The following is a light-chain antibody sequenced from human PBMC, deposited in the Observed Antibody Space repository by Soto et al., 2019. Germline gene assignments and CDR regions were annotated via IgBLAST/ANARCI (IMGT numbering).Light chain of an antibody. J-gene: IGKJ1*01. Sequence: EIVLTQSPATLSLSPGERATLSCRASQSIGSDLAWYQQKPGQAPRLLIYDASNRATGIPARFSGSGSGTDFTLTISSLEPEDFAVYYCQQRNNWPPWTFGQGTKVETK. V-gene: IGKV3-11*01. CDR2: DAS. CDR3: QQRNNWPPWT. CDR1: QSIGSD.